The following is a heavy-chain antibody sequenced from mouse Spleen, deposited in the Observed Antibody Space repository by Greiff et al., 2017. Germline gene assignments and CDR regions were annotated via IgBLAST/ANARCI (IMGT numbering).Heavy chain of an antibody. CDR1: GYAFSSYW. CDR2: IYPGDGDT. D-gene: IGHD3-1*01. Sequence: VQLQQSGAELVKPGASVKISCKASGYAFSSYWMNWVKQRPGKGLEWIGQIYPGDGDTNYNGKFKGKATLTADKSSSTAYMQLSSLTSEDSAVYFCARWGYGYAMDYWGQGTSVTVSS. J-gene: IGHJ4*01. CDR3: ARWGYGYAMDY. V-gene: IGHV1-80*01.